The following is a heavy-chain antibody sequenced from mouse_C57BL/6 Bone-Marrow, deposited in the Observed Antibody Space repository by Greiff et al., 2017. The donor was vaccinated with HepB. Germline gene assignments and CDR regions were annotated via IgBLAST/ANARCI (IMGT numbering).Heavy chain of an antibody. Sequence: QVQLQQSGAELVRPGTSVKMSCKASGYTFTNYWIGWAKQRPGHGLEWIGDIYPGGGYTNYNEKFKSKATLTVDTSSSTAYMQLSSLTSEDSAVYYCARGRDYYYGSRAWFAYWGQGTLVTVSA. D-gene: IGHD1-1*01. CDR1: GYTFTNYW. CDR2: IYPGGGYT. J-gene: IGHJ3*01. V-gene: IGHV1-63*01. CDR3: ARGRDYYYGSRAWFAY.